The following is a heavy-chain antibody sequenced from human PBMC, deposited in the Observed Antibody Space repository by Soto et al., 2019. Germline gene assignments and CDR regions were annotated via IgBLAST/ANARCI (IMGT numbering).Heavy chain of an antibody. CDR1: GFTFSNAW. J-gene: IGHJ4*02. V-gene: IGHV3-23*01. CDR3: EKDPARASTVTNFDY. CDR2: ISGSGGST. D-gene: IGHD4-17*01. Sequence: GGSLRLSCAASGFTFSNAWINWVRQAPGKGLEWVSAISGSGGSTYYADSVKGRFTISRDNSKNTLYLQMNSLRAEDTAVYYCEKDPARASTVTNFDYWGQGTLVTVSS.